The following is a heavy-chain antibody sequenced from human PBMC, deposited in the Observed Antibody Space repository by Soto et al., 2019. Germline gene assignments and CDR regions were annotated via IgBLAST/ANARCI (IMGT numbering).Heavy chain of an antibody. D-gene: IGHD4-17*01. J-gene: IGHJ4*02. Sequence: EVQLVQSGAEVKKPGESLRISCKGSGYSFTSYWISWVRQMPGKGLEWMGRIDPSDSYIKYSPSFQGHVTISADKSMSTAYLQWSSLKASDTAMYYCARHLATETTGHDSWGQGTLVTVSS. V-gene: IGHV5-10-1*03. CDR3: ARHLATETTGHDS. CDR1: GYSFTSYW. CDR2: IDPSDSYI.